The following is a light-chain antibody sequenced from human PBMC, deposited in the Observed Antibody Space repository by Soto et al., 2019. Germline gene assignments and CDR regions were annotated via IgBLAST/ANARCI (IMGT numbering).Light chain of an antibody. Sequence: EIVLAQFPCTLALSPVGRATLSCSASQTVRNNYLAWYQQKPGQAPRLLIYDASSRATGIPDRFSGGGSGTDFTLTISRLEPEDFAVYYCQQFSSYPLTFGGGTKVDIK. CDR1: QTVRNNY. J-gene: IGKJ4*01. CDR2: DAS. V-gene: IGKV3-20*01. CDR3: QQFSSYPLT.